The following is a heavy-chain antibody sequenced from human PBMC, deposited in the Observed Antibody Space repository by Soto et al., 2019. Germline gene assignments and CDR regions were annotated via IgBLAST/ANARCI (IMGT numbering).Heavy chain of an antibody. CDR1: GGSISSYY. CDR3: ARAYGGYADY. CDR2: IYYSGST. D-gene: IGHD5-12*01. V-gene: IGHV4-59*01. J-gene: IGHJ4*01. Sequence: PSETLSLTCTVSGGSISSYYWSWIRQPPGKGLEWIGYIYYSGSTNYNPSLKSRVTISVDTSKNQFSLKLSSVTAADTAVYYCARAYGGYADYWGHGALVTVSS.